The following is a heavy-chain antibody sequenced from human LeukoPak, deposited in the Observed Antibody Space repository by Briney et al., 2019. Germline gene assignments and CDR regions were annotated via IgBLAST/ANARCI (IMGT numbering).Heavy chain of an antibody. Sequence: GASVKVSCKASGYTFTSYGISWVRQAPGQGLEWMGWISAYNGNTNYAQKLQGRVTMTTDTSTSTAYMELRSLRSDDTAVYYCARDVPQWLLHEKLFGYWGQGTLVTVSS. D-gene: IGHD6-19*01. CDR2: ISAYNGNT. CDR1: GYTFTSYG. CDR3: ARDVPQWLLHEKLFGY. V-gene: IGHV1-18*04. J-gene: IGHJ4*02.